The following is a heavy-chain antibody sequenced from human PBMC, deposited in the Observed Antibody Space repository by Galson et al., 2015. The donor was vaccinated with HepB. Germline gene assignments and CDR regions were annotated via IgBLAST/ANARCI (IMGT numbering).Heavy chain of an antibody. CDR2: ISSSGSTI. D-gene: IGHD3-3*01. J-gene: IGHJ2*01. V-gene: IGHV3-11*01. Sequence: SLRLSCAASGFTFSDYYMSWLRQAPGKGLEWVSYISSSGSTIYYADSVKGRFTISRDNAKNSLYLQMNSLRAEDTAVYYCARDRGDFWSGYWYFDLWGRGTLVTVSS. CDR3: ARDRGDFWSGYWYFDL. CDR1: GFTFSDYY.